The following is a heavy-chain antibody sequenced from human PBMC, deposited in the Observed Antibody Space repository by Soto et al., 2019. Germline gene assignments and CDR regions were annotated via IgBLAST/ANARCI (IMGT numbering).Heavy chain of an antibody. CDR1: GGSISSGGYY. D-gene: IGHD2-21*02. Sequence: SETLSLTCTVSGGSISSGGYYWSWIRQHPGKGLEWIGYIYYSGSTYYNPSLKSRVTISVDTSKNQFSLKLSSVTAADTAVYYCASQKEAYCGGDCYSDYYYGMDVWGQGTTVT. J-gene: IGHJ6*02. V-gene: IGHV4-31*03. CDR2: IYYSGST. CDR3: ASQKEAYCGGDCYSDYYYGMDV.